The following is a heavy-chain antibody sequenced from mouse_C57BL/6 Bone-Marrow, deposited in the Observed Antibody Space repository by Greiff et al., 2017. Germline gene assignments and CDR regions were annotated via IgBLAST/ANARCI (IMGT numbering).Heavy chain of an antibody. CDR3: ARSRVVGHYYAMDY. CDR2: IYPRSGNT. D-gene: IGHD1-1*01. Sequence: QLQQSGAELARPGASVKLSCKASGYTFTSYGISWVKQRTGQGLEWIGEIYPRSGNTYYNEKFKGKATLTADKSSSTAYMELRSLTSEDSAVYFCARSRVVGHYYAMDYWGQGTSVTVSS. V-gene: IGHV1-81*01. CDR1: GYTFTSYG. J-gene: IGHJ4*01.